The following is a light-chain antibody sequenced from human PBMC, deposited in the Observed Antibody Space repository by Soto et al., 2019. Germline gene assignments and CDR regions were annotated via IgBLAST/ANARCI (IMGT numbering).Light chain of an antibody. V-gene: IGKV3-20*01. CDR1: QSVSSSY. J-gene: IGKJ4*01. CDR3: QQYGSPPT. CDR2: GAS. Sequence: EIVLTQSPGTLSLSPGERATLSCRASQSVSSSYLAWYQQKPGQAPRRLIYGASSRATGIPDRFSGSGSGTDFTLTISRLEPEDFAVYYCQQYGSPPTFGGGTKVEIK.